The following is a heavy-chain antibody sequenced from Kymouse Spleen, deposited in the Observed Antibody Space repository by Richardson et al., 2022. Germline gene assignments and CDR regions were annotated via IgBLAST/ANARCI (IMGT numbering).Heavy chain of an antibody. Sequence: QVQLVESGGGVVQPGRSLRLSCAASGFTFSSYGMHWVRQAPGKGLEWVAVIWYDGSNKYYADSVKGRFTISRDNSKNTLYLQMNSLRAEDTAVYYCARARITGTFNWFDPWGQGTLVTVSS. CDR2: IWYDGSNK. J-gene: IGHJ5*02. CDR1: GFTFSSYG. D-gene: IGHD1-7*01. V-gene: IGHV3-33*01. CDR3: ARARITGTFNWFDP.